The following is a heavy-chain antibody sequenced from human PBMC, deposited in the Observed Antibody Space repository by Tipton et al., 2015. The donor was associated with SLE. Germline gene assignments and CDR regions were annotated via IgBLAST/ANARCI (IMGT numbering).Heavy chain of an antibody. D-gene: IGHD2-8*01. CDR1: GGSFSDYS. CDR3: ARDCTTGVCYTTSFDY. V-gene: IGHV4-34*01. Sequence: TLSLTCAVYGGSFSDYSWSWIRQPPGKGLEWIGEINHSGSTNYNPSLKSRVTISIDTSKNPFSLRRSSVTAADTAVYYCARDCTTGVCYTTSFDYWGQGTLVTVSP. CDR2: INHSGST. J-gene: IGHJ4*02.